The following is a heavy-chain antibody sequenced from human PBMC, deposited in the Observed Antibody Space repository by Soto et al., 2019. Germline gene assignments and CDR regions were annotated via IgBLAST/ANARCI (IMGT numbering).Heavy chain of an antibody. CDR3: ARAIPADSDGMDV. CDR1: GFTFSSYA. CDR2: ISYDGSNK. Sequence: GSLRLSCAASGFTFSSYAMHWVRQAPGKGLEWVAVISYDGSNKYYADSVKGRFTISRDNSKNTLYLQMNSLRAEDTAVYYCARAIPADSDGMDVWGQGTTVTVSS. V-gene: IGHV3-30-3*01. D-gene: IGHD2-21*01. J-gene: IGHJ6*02.